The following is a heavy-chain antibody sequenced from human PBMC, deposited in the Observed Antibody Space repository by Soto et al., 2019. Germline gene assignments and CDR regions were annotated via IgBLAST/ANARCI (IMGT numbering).Heavy chain of an antibody. CDR3: AREALLRLYYYYGMDV. Sequence: QVQLVQSGAEVKKPGASVKVSCKASGYTFTSYGISWVRQAPGQGLEWMGWISAYNGNTNYAQKLQGRVTMTTDTSTSTAHMELRSLRSDDTAVYYCAREALLRLYYYYGMDVWGQGTTVTVSS. V-gene: IGHV1-18*01. CDR1: GYTFTSYG. D-gene: IGHD1-26*01. CDR2: ISAYNGNT. J-gene: IGHJ6*02.